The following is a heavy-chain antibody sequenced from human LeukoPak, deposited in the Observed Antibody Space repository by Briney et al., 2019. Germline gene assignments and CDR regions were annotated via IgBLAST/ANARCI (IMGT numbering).Heavy chain of an antibody. CDR3: ARKEGDS. V-gene: IGHV1-2*02. CDR1: GYTFTGYY. J-gene: IGHJ4*02. CDR2: INPNSGGT. Sequence: ASLKVSCKASGYTFTGYYLHWVRQTPGQGLEWMGWINPNSGGTIYAQKFQGRVTMTRDTSISTAYMELSRLRSDDTSVYYCARKEGDSWGQGTLVTVSS.